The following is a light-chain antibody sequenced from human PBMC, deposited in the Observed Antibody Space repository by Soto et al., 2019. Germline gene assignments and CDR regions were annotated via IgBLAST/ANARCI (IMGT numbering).Light chain of an antibody. CDR1: QSVSSSY. J-gene: IGKJ1*01. CDR3: QQYDSSPWT. Sequence: EIVLTQSPGTLSLSPGEIATLSCRASQSVSSSYLAWYQQKPGQAPRPLIYCASSRAIGIPDRFSGSGSGTDFTITISRLESEDFAVYYCQQYDSSPWTFGQGTKVEIK. V-gene: IGKV3-20*01. CDR2: CAS.